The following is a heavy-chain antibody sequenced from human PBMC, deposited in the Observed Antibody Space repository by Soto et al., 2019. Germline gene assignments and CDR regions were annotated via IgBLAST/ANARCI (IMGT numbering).Heavy chain of an antibody. CDR3: ARTLGVVVKSNWFDP. J-gene: IGHJ5*02. Sequence: GGSLRLSCAASGFTFSSYAMSWVRQAPGKGLEWVSAISGSGGSTYYADSVKGRFTISRDNSKNTLYLQMNSLRAEDTAVYYCARTLGVVVKSNWFDPWGQGTLVTVSS. V-gene: IGHV3-23*01. D-gene: IGHD3-22*01. CDR2: ISGSGGST. CDR1: GFTFSSYA.